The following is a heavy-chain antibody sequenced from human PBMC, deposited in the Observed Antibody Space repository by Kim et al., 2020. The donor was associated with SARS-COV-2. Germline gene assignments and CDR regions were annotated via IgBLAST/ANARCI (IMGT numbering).Heavy chain of an antibody. CDR3: ARDLKVGLKNWFDS. V-gene: IGHV1-69*13. D-gene: IGHD1-26*01. Sequence: SVKVSCKASGDTFTKFGISWVRQAPGQGLEWMGGIIPVFGSANYAQKFQGRVTITADESTTTAYMELSGLSSEDTAVYYCARDLKVGLKNWFDSWGQGT. CDR2: IIPVFGSA. J-gene: IGHJ5*01. CDR1: GDTFTKFG.